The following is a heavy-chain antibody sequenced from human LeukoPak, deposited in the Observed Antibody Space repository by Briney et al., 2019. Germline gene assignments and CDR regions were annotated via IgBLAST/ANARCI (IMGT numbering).Heavy chain of an antibody. CDR1: GYTFTGYY. CDR3: ARDENYGSGRVFLF. V-gene: IGHV1-2*02. CDR2: INPNSGGT. J-gene: IGHJ4*02. D-gene: IGHD3-10*01. Sequence: ASVKVSCKASGYTFTGYYIHWVRQAPGQGLEWMGWINPNSGGTNYAPKFQGRVTMTRDTSISTANMELSRLKSDDTAVYYCARDENYGSGRVFLFWGQGTLVTVSS.